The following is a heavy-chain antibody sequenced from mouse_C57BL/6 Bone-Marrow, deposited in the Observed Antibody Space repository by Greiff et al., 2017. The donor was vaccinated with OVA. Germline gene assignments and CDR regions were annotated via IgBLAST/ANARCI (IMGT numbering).Heavy chain of an antibody. CDR3: ARDDYDSLDY. V-gene: IGHV3-6*01. CDR1: GYSITSGYY. CDR2: ISYDGSN. D-gene: IGHD2-4*01. J-gene: IGHJ2*01. Sequence: DVKLQESGPGLVKPSQSLSLTCSVTGYSITSGYYWNWIRQFPGNKLEWMGYISYDGSNNYNPSLKNRISITRDTSKNQFFLKLNSVTTEDTATYYCARDDYDSLDYWGQGTTLTVSS.